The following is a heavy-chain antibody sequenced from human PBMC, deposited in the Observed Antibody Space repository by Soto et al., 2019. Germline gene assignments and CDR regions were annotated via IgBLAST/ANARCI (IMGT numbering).Heavy chain of an antibody. CDR3: ARLLDAYYGMDG. Sequence: PGASLKISWKGSGYSFTSYWIGWVRQMPGKGLEWMGIIYPGDSDTRYSPSFQGQVTITADKSISTAYLQWSSLKAADTAMYYVARLLDAYYGMDGWGPGTMVTVS. J-gene: IGHJ6*02. V-gene: IGHV5-51*01. CDR1: GYSFTSYW. CDR2: IYPGDSDT. D-gene: IGHD3-9*01.